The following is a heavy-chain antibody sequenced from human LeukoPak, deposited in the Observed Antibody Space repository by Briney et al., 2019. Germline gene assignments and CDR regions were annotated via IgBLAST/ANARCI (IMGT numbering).Heavy chain of an antibody. Sequence: SETLSLTCTVSGGSISSGSYYWSWIRQPAGKGLEWIGRIYTSGTTNYNPSLKSRVTISADTSKNQFSLKLNSVTAADTAVYYCARDNFSGSYHFDYWGQGTLVTVSS. CDR3: ARDNFSGSYHFDY. CDR2: IYTSGTT. D-gene: IGHD1-26*01. V-gene: IGHV4-61*02. CDR1: GGSISSGSYY. J-gene: IGHJ4*02.